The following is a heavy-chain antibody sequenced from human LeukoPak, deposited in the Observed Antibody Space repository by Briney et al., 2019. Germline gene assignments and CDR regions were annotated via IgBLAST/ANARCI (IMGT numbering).Heavy chain of an antibody. V-gene: IGHV3-23*01. Sequence: GGSLRLSCAASGLTFSSYAMSWVRQAPGKGLEWVSAISVSGGSTYYADSLKGRFTISRDNAKNSLYLQMDSLRAEDTAVYYCARYNSGWNDYWGQGTLVTVSS. CDR2: ISVSGGST. D-gene: IGHD6-19*01. J-gene: IGHJ4*02. CDR3: ARYNSGWNDY. CDR1: GLTFSSYA.